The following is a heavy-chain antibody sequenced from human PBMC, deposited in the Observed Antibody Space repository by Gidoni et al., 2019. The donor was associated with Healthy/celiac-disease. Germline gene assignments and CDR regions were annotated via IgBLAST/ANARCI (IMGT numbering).Heavy chain of an antibody. CDR3: ARGRKTMVREFDY. Sequence: QVQLQQWGAGLLKPSETLSLTCAVYGGSFSGYYWSWIRQPPGKGLEWVGEINHSGSTNYNPSLKIRVTISVDTSKTQFSLKLSAVTAADTAVYYCARGRKTMVREFDYWGQGTLVTVSS. D-gene: IGHD3-10*01. CDR1: GGSFSGYY. CDR2: INHSGST. J-gene: IGHJ4*02. V-gene: IGHV4-34*01.